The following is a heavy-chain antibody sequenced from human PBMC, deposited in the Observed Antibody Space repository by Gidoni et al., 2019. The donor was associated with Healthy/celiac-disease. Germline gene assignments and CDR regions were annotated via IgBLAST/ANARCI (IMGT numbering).Heavy chain of an antibody. V-gene: IGHV3-30-3*01. CDR1: GFTFSSYA. D-gene: IGHD3-22*01. J-gene: IGHJ6*02. Sequence: QVQLVESGGGVVQPGRSLRLSCAASGFTFSSYAMHWVRQAPGKGLEWVAVISYDGSNKYYADSVKGRFTISRDNSKNTLYLQMNSLRAEDTAVYYCARANYYDSSGPRSYYYGMDVWGQGTTVTVSS. CDR2: ISYDGSNK. CDR3: ARANYYDSSGPRSYYYGMDV.